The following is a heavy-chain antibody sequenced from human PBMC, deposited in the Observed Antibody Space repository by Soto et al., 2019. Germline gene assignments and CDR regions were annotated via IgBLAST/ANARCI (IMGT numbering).Heavy chain of an antibody. CDR3: AKDSWGGQFY. Sequence: EVQLLEAGGCLVQPGGSLRLSCAASGFTFSSYAMSWVRQAPGKGLEGVSAISGSGGSTYYAVYVKGRFTISRNNTKNALYLQMNSRRAEDTAVYYCAKDSWGGQFYWGQGTMVTVSS. D-gene: IGHD7-27*01. CDR2: ISGSGGST. V-gene: IGHV3-23*01. CDR1: GFTFSSYA. J-gene: IGHJ4*02.